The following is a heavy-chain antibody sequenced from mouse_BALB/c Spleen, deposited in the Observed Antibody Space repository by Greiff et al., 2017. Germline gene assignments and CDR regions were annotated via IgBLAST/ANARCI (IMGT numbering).Heavy chain of an antibody. CDR3: ARAPSTVVATDAMDY. V-gene: IGHV2-9*02. J-gene: IGHJ4*01. CDR2: IWAGGST. D-gene: IGHD1-1*01. Sequence: VKLMASGPGLVAPSQSLSITCTVSGFSLTSYGVHWVRQPPGKGLEWLGVIWAGGSTNYNSALMSRLSISKDNSKSQVFLKMNSLQTDDTAMYYCARAPSTVVATDAMDYWGQGTAVTVSS. CDR1: GFSLTSYG.